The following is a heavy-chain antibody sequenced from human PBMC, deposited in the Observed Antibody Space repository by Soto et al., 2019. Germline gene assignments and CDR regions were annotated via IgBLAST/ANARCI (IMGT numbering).Heavy chain of an antibody. J-gene: IGHJ5*02. CDR1: GDSVSSNSAA. Sequence: QSQTLSLTCAISGDSVSSNSAAWNWIRQSPSRGLEWLGRTYYRSKWYNDYAVSVKSRITINPDTSKNQFSLQLNSVTPEDTAVYYCARDPVLSCSGGSCYENNWFDPWGQGTLVTVSS. CDR3: ARDPVLSCSGGSCYENNWFDP. CDR2: TYYRSKWYN. D-gene: IGHD2-15*01. V-gene: IGHV6-1*01.